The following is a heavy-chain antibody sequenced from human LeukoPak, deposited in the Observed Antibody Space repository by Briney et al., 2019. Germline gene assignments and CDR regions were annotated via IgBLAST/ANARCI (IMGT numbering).Heavy chain of an antibody. Sequence: GGSLRLSCAASGFTFSSYAMSWVRQAPGKGLEWVSAIGGSGSTTYYADSVKGRSTISRDNSKNTLYLQMNSLKGDDTAVYYCAKDSAFYYIDVWGKGTTVIISS. D-gene: IGHD3-10*01. CDR2: IGGSGSTT. V-gene: IGHV3-23*01. CDR1: GFTFSSYA. J-gene: IGHJ6*03. CDR3: AKDSAFYYIDV.